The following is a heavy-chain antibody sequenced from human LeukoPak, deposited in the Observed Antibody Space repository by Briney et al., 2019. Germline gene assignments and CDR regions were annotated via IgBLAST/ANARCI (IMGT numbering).Heavy chain of an antibody. CDR2: INSDGSNT. V-gene: IGHV3-74*01. J-gene: IGHJ4*02. CDR1: GFTFSIYW. D-gene: IGHD3-3*01. Sequence: PGGSMRLSCAASGFTFSIYWMHWVRQAPGKGLVWVSRINSDGSNTTYADSVKSRFTISRDNATNTLYLQMNSLRAEDTAVYYCAREDHYYDFWSGYFPVFDYWGQGTLVTVSS. CDR3: AREDHYYDFWSGYFPVFDY.